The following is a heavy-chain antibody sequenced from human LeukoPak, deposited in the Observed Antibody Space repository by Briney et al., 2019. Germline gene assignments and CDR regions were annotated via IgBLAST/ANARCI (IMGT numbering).Heavy chain of an antibody. CDR3: ARDRDDILTGYYPSYYYYYGMDV. CDR1: GFTVSSNY. J-gene: IGHJ6*02. D-gene: IGHD3-9*01. V-gene: IGHV3-66*01. Sequence: GGSLRLSCAASGFTVSSNYMSWVRQAPGKGLEWVSVIYSGGSTYYADSVKGRFTTSRDNSKNTLYLQMNSLRAEDTAVYYCARDRDDILTGYYPSYYYYYGMDVWGQGTTVTVSS. CDR2: IYSGGST.